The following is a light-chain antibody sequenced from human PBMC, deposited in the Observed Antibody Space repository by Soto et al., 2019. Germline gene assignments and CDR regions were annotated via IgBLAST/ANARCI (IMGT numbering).Light chain of an antibody. J-gene: IGKJ4*01. V-gene: IGKV4-1*01. CDR3: QQYYSTPLT. Sequence: DSVMSQSPDSMSVSLGERATTDCRSSQSLLYSSNNKNYLAWYQQKPGQPPTLLIYWSSTRESGVPDRFSGSGSGTDFTLTISSLQAEDVAVYYCQQYYSTPLTFGGGTKVDI. CDR1: QSLLYSSNNKNY. CDR2: WSS.